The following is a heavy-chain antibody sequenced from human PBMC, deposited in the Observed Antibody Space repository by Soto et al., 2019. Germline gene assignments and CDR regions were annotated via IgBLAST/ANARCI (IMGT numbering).Heavy chain of an antibody. Sequence: GGSLRLSCVASGFTFGSYGMHWVRQAPGKGLEWVAYILYNGTIKSYGDSVKGRFIISRDNTKSTMYLQMNSLRAEDTATYHCAKEMTTNPFEYWGQGALVTFSS. V-gene: IGHV3-30*02. J-gene: IGHJ4*02. D-gene: IGHD4-17*01. CDR3: AKEMTTNPFEY. CDR2: ILYNGTIK. CDR1: GFTFGSYG.